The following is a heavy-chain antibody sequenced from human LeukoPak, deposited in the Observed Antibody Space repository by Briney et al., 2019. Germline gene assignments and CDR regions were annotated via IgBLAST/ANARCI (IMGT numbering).Heavy chain of an antibody. V-gene: IGHV3-11*01. Sequence: GGSLRLSCAASGFTFSDYYMSWIRQAPGKGLEWVSYISSSGSTIYYADSVKGRFTISRDNAKNSLYLQMNSLRAEDTAVYYCARPTTYYCDSSGLDYWGQGTLVTVSS. D-gene: IGHD3-22*01. CDR3: ARPTTYYCDSSGLDY. J-gene: IGHJ4*02. CDR1: GFTFSDYY. CDR2: ISSSGSTI.